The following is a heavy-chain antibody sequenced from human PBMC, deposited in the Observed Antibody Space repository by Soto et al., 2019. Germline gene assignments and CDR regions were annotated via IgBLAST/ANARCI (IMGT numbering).Heavy chain of an antibody. CDR3: AKGGRQWLVTSVFTC. CDR1: GFTFSDYA. V-gene: IGHV3-30*18. CDR2: VSHDGRNT. Sequence: VQLVESGGGVVQPGRSLRLSCAASGFTFSDYAMHWVRQAPGKGLEWVAVVSHDGRNTHYADSVKGRFTISRDSSKNTVSLEMPSLRAEDTAVYYGAKGGRQWLVTSVFTCCGQGALVTVSS. D-gene: IGHD6-19*01. J-gene: IGHJ4*02.